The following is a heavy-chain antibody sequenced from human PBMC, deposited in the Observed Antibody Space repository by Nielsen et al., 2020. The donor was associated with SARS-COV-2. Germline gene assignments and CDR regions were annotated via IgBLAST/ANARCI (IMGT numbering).Heavy chain of an antibody. D-gene: IGHD2-15*01. V-gene: IGHV3-7*03. CDR2: IKQDGSEI. Sequence: GESLKISCAASGFTFSSYWMSWVRQAPGKGLEWVANIKQDGSEIYYVDSVKGRFTISRDNAKNSLFLQMNSLRAEDTAVYYCARDLRRATFDYWGQGTLVTVSS. CDR1: GFTFSSYW. J-gene: IGHJ4*02. CDR3: ARDLRRATFDY.